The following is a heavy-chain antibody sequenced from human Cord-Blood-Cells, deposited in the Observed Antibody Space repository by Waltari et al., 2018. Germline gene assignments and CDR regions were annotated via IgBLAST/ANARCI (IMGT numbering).Heavy chain of an antibody. Sequence: QVQLQESGPGLVKPSETLSLTCTVSGGSISSYYWSWIRQPPGKGLEWIGYIYYSGSTNYNPSLKRRVTISVDTSKNQFSLKLSSVTAADTAVYYCARGYDFWSGYYQRGWFDPWGQGTLVTVSS. CDR2: IYYSGST. V-gene: IGHV4-59*01. CDR1: GGSISSYY. J-gene: IGHJ5*02. CDR3: ARGYDFWSGYYQRGWFDP. D-gene: IGHD3-3*01.